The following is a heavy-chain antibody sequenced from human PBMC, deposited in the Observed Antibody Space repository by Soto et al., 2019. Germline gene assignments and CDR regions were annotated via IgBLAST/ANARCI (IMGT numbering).Heavy chain of an antibody. Sequence: SETLSLTCNVSGGSVSASYCSWLRQPPGKGLQWIGYIHGGGSTNYNPSLKSRVTISVDTSKNQFSLKLSSVTAADTAVYYCARDGAYSGSYLGYWGQGTLVTVSS. CDR1: GGSVSASY. J-gene: IGHJ4*02. CDR2: IHGGGST. V-gene: IGHV4-59*02. D-gene: IGHD1-26*01. CDR3: ARDGAYSGSYLGY.